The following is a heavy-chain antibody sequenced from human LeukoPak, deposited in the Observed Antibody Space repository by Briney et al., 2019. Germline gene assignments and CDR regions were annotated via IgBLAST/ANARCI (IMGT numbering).Heavy chain of an antibody. CDR1: EFTFSSYW. CDR2: IKQDGSEK. V-gene: IGHV3-7*03. CDR3: ARSGTAGYYYYGMDV. Sequence: GGSLRLSCAASEFTFSSYWMSWVRQAPGKGLEWVANIKQDGSEKYYVDSVKGRFTISRDNAKNSLYLQMNSLRAEDTAVYYCARSGTAGYYYYGMDVWGQGTTVTVSS. J-gene: IGHJ6*02.